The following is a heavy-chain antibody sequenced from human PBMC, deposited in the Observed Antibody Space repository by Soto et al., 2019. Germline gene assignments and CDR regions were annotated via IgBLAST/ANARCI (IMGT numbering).Heavy chain of an antibody. V-gene: IGHV6-1*01. J-gene: IGHJ3*02. CDR3: ARDPGVVVPAAIRGAFDI. Sequence: QVQLQQSGPGLVKPSQTLSLTCVISGDSVSSNSAAWNWIRQSPSRGLEWLGRTYYRSKWYNDYAVSVKSRITINPDTSKNQFSLQLNSVTPEDTAVYYCARDPGVVVPAAIRGAFDIWGQGTMVTVSS. D-gene: IGHD2-2*02. CDR2: TYYRSKWYN. CDR1: GDSVSSNSAA.